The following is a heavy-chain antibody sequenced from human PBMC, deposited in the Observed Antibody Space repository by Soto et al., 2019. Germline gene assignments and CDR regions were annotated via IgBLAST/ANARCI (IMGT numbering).Heavy chain of an antibody. Sequence: PSETLSLTCTVSGGSISSSSYYWGWILHPPGKGLEWIGSIYYSGSTYYNPSLKSRVTISVDTSKNQFSLKLSSVTAADTAVYYCARHDGICSGGSCYSEWFDPWGQGTLVTVSS. D-gene: IGHD2-15*01. CDR1: GGSISSSSYY. CDR2: IYYSGST. J-gene: IGHJ5*02. V-gene: IGHV4-39*01. CDR3: ARHDGICSGGSCYSEWFDP.